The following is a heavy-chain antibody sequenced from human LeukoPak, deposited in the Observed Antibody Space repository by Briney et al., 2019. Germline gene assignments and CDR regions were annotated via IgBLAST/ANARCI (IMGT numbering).Heavy chain of an antibody. Sequence: ASVKVSCKASGYTFTGYYMHWLGKPPGQGLKGLGWINPNSGGANYAQKFQGRVTMTRDTSISTAYMELSRLRSDDTAVYYCARDLAVAGTYAFDIWGQGAMVTVSS. J-gene: IGHJ3*02. D-gene: IGHD6-19*01. CDR3: ARDLAVAGTYAFDI. CDR2: INPNSGGA. CDR1: GYTFTGYY. V-gene: IGHV1-2*02.